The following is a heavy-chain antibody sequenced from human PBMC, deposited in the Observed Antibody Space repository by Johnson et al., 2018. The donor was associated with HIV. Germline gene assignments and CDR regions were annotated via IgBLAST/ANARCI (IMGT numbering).Heavy chain of an antibody. J-gene: IGHJ3*02. D-gene: IGHD3-22*01. Sequence: QVQLVESGGGVVQPGGSLRLSCAASGFTFSSYGMHWVRQAPGKGLEWVAVISYDGSNKYYADSVKGRFTISRDNSKNTLYLQMNSLRAEDTALYYCARDLGSGYNDAFDIWGQGTMVTISS. CDR2: ISYDGSNK. CDR3: ARDLGSGYNDAFDI. CDR1: GFTFSSYG. V-gene: IGHV3-30*03.